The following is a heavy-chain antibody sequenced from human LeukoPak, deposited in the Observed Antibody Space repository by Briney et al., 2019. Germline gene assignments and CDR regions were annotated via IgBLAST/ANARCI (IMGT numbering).Heavy chain of an antibody. J-gene: IGHJ3*02. Sequence: SVKVSCKASGYTFTGYYMHWVRQAPGQGLEWMGGIIPIFGTANYAQKFQGRVTITADESTSTAYMELSSLRSEDTAVYYCARAGDCSGGSCYSDDAFDIWGQGTMVTVSS. V-gene: IGHV1-69*13. D-gene: IGHD2-15*01. CDR3: ARAGDCSGGSCYSDDAFDI. CDR2: IIPIFGTA. CDR1: GYTFTGYY.